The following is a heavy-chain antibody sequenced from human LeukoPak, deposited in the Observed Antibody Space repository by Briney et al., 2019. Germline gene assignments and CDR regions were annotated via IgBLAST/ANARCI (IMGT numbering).Heavy chain of an antibody. V-gene: IGHV4-34*01. CDR3: ARGGARSEYQLLYGTFDY. CDR2: INHSGST. D-gene: IGHD2-2*02. J-gene: IGHJ4*02. Sequence: SETLSLTCAVYGGSFNGYYWSWIRQPPGKGLEWIGEINHSGSTNYNPSLKSRVTISVDTSKNQFSLKLSSVTAADTAVYYCARGGARSEYQLLYGTFDYWGQGTLVTVSS. CDR1: GGSFNGYY.